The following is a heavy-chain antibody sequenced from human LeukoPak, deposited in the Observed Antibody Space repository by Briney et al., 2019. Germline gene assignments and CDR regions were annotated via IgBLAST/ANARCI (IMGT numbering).Heavy chain of an antibody. J-gene: IGHJ4*02. CDR3: ARGVVITFGGAADY. CDR2: IYYSGTT. Sequence: SETLSLTCTVSGDSISSYYWSWIRQPPGKGLEWIGYIYYSGTTNYNPSLKSRVTISVDTSKNQFSLKLSSVTAADTAVYYCARGVVITFGGAADYWGQGTLVTVSS. D-gene: IGHD3-16*01. V-gene: IGHV4-59*01. CDR1: GDSISSYY.